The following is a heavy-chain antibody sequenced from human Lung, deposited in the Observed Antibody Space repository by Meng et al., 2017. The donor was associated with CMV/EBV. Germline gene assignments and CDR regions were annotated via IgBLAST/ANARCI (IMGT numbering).Heavy chain of an antibody. CDR3: AGHYDILTGLSA. V-gene: IGHV3-21*06. D-gene: IGHD3-9*01. Sequence: ESLKISCAASGFTFSGYNMHWVRQAPGKGLEWVSSISTSATYIYYADSVKGRFTISRVNAKNSLFLQMNSLRAEDTAVYYCAGHYDILTGLSAWGHGTLVTVSS. CDR1: GFTFSGYN. CDR2: ISTSATYI. J-gene: IGHJ5*01.